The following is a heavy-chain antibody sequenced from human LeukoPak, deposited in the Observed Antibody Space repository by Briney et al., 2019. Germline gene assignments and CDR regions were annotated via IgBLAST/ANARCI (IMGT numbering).Heavy chain of an antibody. CDR2: IYYSGST. CDR3: ARGRGAGRQWLADFDY. J-gene: IGHJ4*02. D-gene: IGHD6-19*01. Sequence: SETLSLTCAVSGGSISSGGYYWGWIRQPPGKGLEWIGSIYYSGSTYYNPSLKSRVTISVDTSKNQFSLKLSSVTAADTAVYYCARGRGAGRQWLADFDYWGQGTLVTVSS. V-gene: IGHV4-39*01. CDR1: GGSISSGGYY.